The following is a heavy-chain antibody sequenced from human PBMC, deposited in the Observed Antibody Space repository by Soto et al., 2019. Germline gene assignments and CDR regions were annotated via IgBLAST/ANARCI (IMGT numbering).Heavy chain of an antibody. CDR2: INHSGST. CDR3: ARGTILTGIQPLDY. V-gene: IGHV4-34*01. D-gene: IGHD7-27*01. J-gene: IGHJ4*02. CDR1: GGSFSGYY. Sequence: SETLSLTCAVYGGSFSGYYWSWIRQPPGKGLEWIGEINHSGSTNYNPSLKSRVTISVDTSKNQFSLKLSSVTAADTAVYYCARGTILTGIQPLDYWGQGTLVTVSS.